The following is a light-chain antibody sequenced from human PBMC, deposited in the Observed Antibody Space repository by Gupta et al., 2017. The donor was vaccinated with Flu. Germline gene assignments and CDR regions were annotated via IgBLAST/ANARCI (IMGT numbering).Light chain of an antibody. J-gene: IGLJ3*02. Sequence: SYELPQPPSVSVSPGQTARITCSGDALPKKYAYWYQQKSGQAPVLVIDEDTKRPSGIPARFSGSSSGTMASLTISEAQVEDEAEYYCFSTDSSGNQRLFGGGTKLTVL. CDR2: EDT. CDR1: ALPKKY. CDR3: FSTDSSGNQRL. V-gene: IGLV3-10*01.